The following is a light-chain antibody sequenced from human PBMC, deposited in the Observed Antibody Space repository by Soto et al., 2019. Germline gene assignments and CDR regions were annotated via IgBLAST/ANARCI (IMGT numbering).Light chain of an antibody. CDR1: QSLVHSDGNTY. J-gene: IGKJ1*01. V-gene: IGKV2-24*01. CDR2: KIS. CDR3: MQGTQSPWT. Sequence: DVVITQTNLSSPVTLEQPSSLSGASSQSLVHSDGNTYLSWLHQRPGQPPRLLIHKISNRFSGVPDRFSGSGAGTDFTLKINTVEAEDVGVYYCMQGTQSPWTFAQGTKVDI.